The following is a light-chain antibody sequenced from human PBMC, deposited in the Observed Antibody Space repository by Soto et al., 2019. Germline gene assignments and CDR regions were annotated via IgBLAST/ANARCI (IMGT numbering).Light chain of an antibody. J-gene: IGLJ1*01. CDR1: SSDVGDYNF. CDR3: SSFSGSNNGV. CDR2: EVS. Sequence: QSALTQPPSASGSPGQSVTISCTGTSSDVGDYNFVSWYQQHPGKAPKLMIYEVSERPSGVPDRFSGSKSGNTASLTVSGLQAEDGADYYCSSFSGSNNGVFGTGTKLTVL. V-gene: IGLV2-8*01.